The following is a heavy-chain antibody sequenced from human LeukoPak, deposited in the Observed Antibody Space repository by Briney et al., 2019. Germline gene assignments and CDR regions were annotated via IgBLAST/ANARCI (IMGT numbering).Heavy chain of an antibody. Sequence: RGSLRLSCAPSGFTFSIFGIHWLRHAPSNGLEWGALIRFDGRQKYYANSVKRRFTISRDNSKTTLYLQMNSLRREETAVYYCAKDGRILNWFDPRGQGTLVTVS. CDR1: GFTFSIFG. D-gene: IGHD2-21*01. CDR2: IRFDGRQK. J-gene: IGHJ5*02. V-gene: IGHV3-30*02. CDR3: AKDGRILNWFDP.